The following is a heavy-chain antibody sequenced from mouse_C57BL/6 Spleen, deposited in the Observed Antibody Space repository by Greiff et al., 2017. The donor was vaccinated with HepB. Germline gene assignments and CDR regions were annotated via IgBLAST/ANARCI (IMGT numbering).Heavy chain of an antibody. CDR3: ARGGDYGNYVGAY. J-gene: IGHJ3*01. CDR1: GYTFTSYW. V-gene: IGHV1-50*01. Sequence: QVQLQQPGAELVKPGASVKLSCKASGYTFTSYWMQWVKQRPGQGLEWIGEIDPSDSYTNYNQKFKGKATLTVDTSSSTAYMQLSSLTSEDSAVYYCARGGDYGNYVGAYWGQGTLVTVSA. CDR2: IDPSDSYT. D-gene: IGHD2-1*01.